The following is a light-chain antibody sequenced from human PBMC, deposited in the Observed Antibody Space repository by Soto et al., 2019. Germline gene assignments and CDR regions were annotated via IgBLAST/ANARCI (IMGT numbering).Light chain of an antibody. J-gene: IGLJ3*02. CDR2: GNS. CDR3: QSYDSSRVKV. Sequence: QSVLTQPPSVSGAPGQRVTISCPGSSSNIGAGYDVHWYQQLPGTAPKLLIYGNSNRPSGVPDRFSGSKSGTSASLAITGLQAEDEADYYCQSYDSSRVKVFGGGTKLTVL. V-gene: IGLV1-40*01. CDR1: SSNIGAGYD.